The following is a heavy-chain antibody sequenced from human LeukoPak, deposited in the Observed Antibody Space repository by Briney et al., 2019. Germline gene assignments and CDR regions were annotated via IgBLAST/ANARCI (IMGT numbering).Heavy chain of an antibody. CDR1: GFTFSNYA. CDR2: SSGNGGST. CDR3: AKCILTGYYKGYMDV. V-gene: IGHV3-23*01. Sequence: GGSLRLSCGASGFTFSNYAMSWVRQAPGKGLEWVSTSSGNGGSTYYGDSVKGRFTISRDNSKNTLYLQMNSLRAEDTAVYYCAKCILTGYYKGYMDVWGKGTTVTISS. J-gene: IGHJ6*03. D-gene: IGHD3-9*01.